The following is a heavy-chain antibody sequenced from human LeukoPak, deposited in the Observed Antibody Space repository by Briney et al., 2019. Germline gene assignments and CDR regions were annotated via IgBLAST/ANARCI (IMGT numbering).Heavy chain of an antibody. CDR3: ARRHTDGYMDV. V-gene: IGHV5-51*01. D-gene: IGHD2-21*01. CDR2: IYPGDSDT. Sequence: GESLQISCQGSGYTFTNYWIGWVRPMPGKGLEWMGIIYPGDSDTRYSPSFQGQVTISADKSISTAYLQWSSLKASDTAMYYCARRHTDGYMDVWGRGTTVTVSS. CDR1: GYTFTNYW. J-gene: IGHJ6*03.